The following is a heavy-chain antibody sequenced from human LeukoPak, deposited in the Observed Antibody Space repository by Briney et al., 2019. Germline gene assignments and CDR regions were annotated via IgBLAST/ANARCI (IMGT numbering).Heavy chain of an antibody. Sequence: GGSLRLSCAASGLTFSSYAMSWVRQAPGKGLAWDSGISGSGGSTFYADSVKGRFAISRYNSKNTLYLQMNSLRAEDKAVYYCAIGGGHSNYDNWFDPWGQGTLVSVSS. D-gene: IGHD4-11*01. CDR2: ISGSGGST. J-gene: IGHJ5*02. V-gene: IGHV3-23*01. CDR3: AIGGGHSNYDNWFDP. CDR1: GLTFSSYA.